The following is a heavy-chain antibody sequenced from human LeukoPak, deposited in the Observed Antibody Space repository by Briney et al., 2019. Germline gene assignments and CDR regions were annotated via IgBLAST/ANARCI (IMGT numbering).Heavy chain of an antibody. CDR3: ARRPRDSSGYLSPLCYYYGMDV. D-gene: IGHD3-22*01. CDR2: INHSGST. Sequence: SETLSLTCAVYGGSFSDYYWSWIRQPPGKGLEWIGEINHSGSTNYNPSLKSRVTISVDTSKNQFSLKLSSVTAADTAVYYCARRPRDSSGYLSPLCYYYGMDVWGQGTTVTVSS. J-gene: IGHJ6*02. V-gene: IGHV4-34*01. CDR1: GGSFSDYY.